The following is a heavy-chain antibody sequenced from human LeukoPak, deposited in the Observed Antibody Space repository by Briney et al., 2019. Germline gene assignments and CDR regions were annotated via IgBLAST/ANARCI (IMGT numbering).Heavy chain of an antibody. V-gene: IGHV3-64D*09. CDR1: GFSFSSYA. CDR3: VKDQGQHSSSPGLLGMDV. D-gene: IGHD6-6*01. Sequence: PGRSLRLSCAASGFSFSSYAMHWVRQAPGKGLEYVSAISSNGGSTYYADSVKGRFTISRDNSKNTLYLQMSSLRAEDTAVYYCVKDQGQHSSSPGLLGMDVWGQGTTVTVSS. CDR2: ISSNGGST. J-gene: IGHJ6*02.